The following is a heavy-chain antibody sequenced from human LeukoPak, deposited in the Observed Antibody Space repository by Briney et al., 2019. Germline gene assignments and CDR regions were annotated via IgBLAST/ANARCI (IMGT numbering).Heavy chain of an antibody. Sequence: GGSLRLSCAASGFTFSNRGMHWVRQAPGKGLEWVSFIRYDGSDKYYADSVKGRFTISRDNSKSALFLQMNSLRAEDSAVYYCAIWSAPEVYYYYYMDVWGKGTTVTVSS. V-gene: IGHV3-30*02. J-gene: IGHJ6*03. CDR1: GFTFSNRG. CDR3: AIWSAPEVYYYYYMDV. D-gene: IGHD3-10*01. CDR2: IRYDGSDK.